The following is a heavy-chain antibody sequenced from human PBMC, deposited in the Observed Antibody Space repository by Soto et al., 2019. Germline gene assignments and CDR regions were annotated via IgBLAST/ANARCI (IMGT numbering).Heavy chain of an antibody. CDR3: ASQHVNGRYGRY. J-gene: IGHJ4*02. CDR2: IYYIGNT. CDR1: GGSISSSSYY. Sequence: QLQLQESGPGLVKPSETLSLTCTVSGGSISSSSYYWGWIRQPPGKELEWIGNIYYIGNTYYNPSLKSRVTLSVDRSKNQFSRTLSSVTAADTAVYYCASQHVNGRYGRYWGQGTLVTVSS. D-gene: IGHD3-16*01. V-gene: IGHV4-39*01.